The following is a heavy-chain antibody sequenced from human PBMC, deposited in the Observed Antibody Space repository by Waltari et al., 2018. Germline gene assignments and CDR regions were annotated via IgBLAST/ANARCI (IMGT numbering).Heavy chain of an antibody. J-gene: IGHJ4*02. CDR2: IYINGGT. CDR3: ASDRYYYDSSGSGAY. CDR1: GGSISSGNYY. D-gene: IGHD3-22*01. V-gene: IGHV4-61*02. Sequence: QVQLQESGPGLVKPSQTLSLTCTVSGGSISSGNYYWSWIRQPAGKGLEWIGRIYINGGTTYNPSLKSRVTISRDTSKNRFSLKLTSVTAADTAMYYCASDRYYYDSSGSGAYWGQGALVTVSS.